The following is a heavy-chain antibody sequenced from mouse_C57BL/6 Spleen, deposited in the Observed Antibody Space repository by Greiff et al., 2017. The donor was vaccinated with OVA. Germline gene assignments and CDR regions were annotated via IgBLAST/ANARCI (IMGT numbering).Heavy chain of an antibody. Sequence: VQLQQSGAELVRPGSSVKLSCKASGYTFTSYWMDWVKQRPGQGLEWIGNIYPSDSETHYNQKFKDKATLTVDKSSSTAYMQLSSLTSEDSAVYYCARPSIYYYGSSYWYFDVWGTGTTVTVSS. V-gene: IGHV1-61*01. CDR1: GYTFTSYW. D-gene: IGHD1-1*01. CDR3: ARPSIYYYGSSYWYFDV. J-gene: IGHJ1*03. CDR2: IYPSDSET.